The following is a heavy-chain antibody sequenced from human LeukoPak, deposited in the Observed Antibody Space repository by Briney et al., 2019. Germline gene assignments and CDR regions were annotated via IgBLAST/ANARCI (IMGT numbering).Heavy chain of an antibody. V-gene: IGHV3-23*01. Sequence: GGSLRLSCVASGFTFNNYYMTWVRQAPGKGLEWVSTIGGSDGSTYYADSVKGRFTISRDNAKNTQSLQMSSLRTEDTAIYYGVKDRYVARGDYLDFWGQGTLVTVSS. CDR3: VKDRYVARGDYLDF. CDR1: GFTFNNYY. J-gene: IGHJ4*02. D-gene: IGHD3-10*01. CDR2: IGGSDGST.